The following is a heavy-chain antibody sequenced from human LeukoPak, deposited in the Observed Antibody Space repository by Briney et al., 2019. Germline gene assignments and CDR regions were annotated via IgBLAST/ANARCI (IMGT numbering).Heavy chain of an antibody. CDR2: ISYDGSNK. Sequence: GGSLRLSCAASGFTFSGYGMHWVRQAPGNGLEWVAVISYDGSNKYYADSVKGRFTISRDNSKNTLYLQMNSLRAEDTAVYYCAKDHGGLGELSLVFGYWGQGTLVTVSS. D-gene: IGHD3-16*02. CDR1: GFTFSGYG. J-gene: IGHJ4*02. CDR3: AKDHGGLGELSLVFGY. V-gene: IGHV3-30*18.